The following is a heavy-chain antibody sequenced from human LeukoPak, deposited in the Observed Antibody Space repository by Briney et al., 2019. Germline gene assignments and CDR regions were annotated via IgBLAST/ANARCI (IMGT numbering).Heavy chain of an antibody. V-gene: IGHV4-39*01. CDR1: GGSIRNSSFY. CDR3: ARKQWLER. D-gene: IGHD6-19*01. Sequence: ASETLSLTCAVSGGSIRNSSFYWGWIRQPPGKGLEWIASIYSTGTTYYNPSIKSRITIFVDTSKNQVSLKLRSVTAADTAVYYCARKQWLERWGQGTLVTVSS. J-gene: IGHJ4*02. CDR2: IYSTGTT.